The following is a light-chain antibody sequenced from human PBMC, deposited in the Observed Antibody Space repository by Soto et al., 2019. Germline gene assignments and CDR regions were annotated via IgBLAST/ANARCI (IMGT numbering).Light chain of an antibody. Sequence: DIVLTQTPLSSPVTLGQPASISCRSSQSLVHSDGNTYFNWLQQRPGQPPRLLISKIANRFPAVPDRLSGSGAGTDLTLKISRGEPGDVGVYYCMQASHSYPFGQRTKLEIK. V-gene: IGKV2-24*01. CDR3: MQASHSYP. CDR2: KIA. CDR1: QSLVHSDGNTY. J-gene: IGKJ2*01.